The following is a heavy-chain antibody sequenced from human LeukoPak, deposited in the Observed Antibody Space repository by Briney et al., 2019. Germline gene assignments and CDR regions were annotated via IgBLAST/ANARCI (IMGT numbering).Heavy chain of an antibody. Sequence: ASVTVSCKASGYTFTSYDINWVRQAPGQGLEWMGWMNPNSGNTGYAQKFQGRVTMTRNTSISTAYMELSSLRSEDTAVYYCARDCSGGSCYGYWGQGTLDTVSS. CDR1: GYTFTSYD. D-gene: IGHD2-15*01. CDR3: ARDCSGGSCYGY. V-gene: IGHV1-8*01. J-gene: IGHJ4*02. CDR2: MNPNSGNT.